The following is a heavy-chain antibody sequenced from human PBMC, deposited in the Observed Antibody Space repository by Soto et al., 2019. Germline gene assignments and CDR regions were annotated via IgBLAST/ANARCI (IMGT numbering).Heavy chain of an antibody. J-gene: IGHJ6*03. CDR1: GGYISGSGYF. CDR3: AKPADPSYLDV. CDR2: VYYTGTT. V-gene: IGHV4-31*03. Sequence: SETQSLTSTVSGGYISGSGYFWSWVRQPPGKGLEWIGNVYYTGTTFYNPSLKSRLTLSVDRSKSQFSFSLNSVTAADTAMYYCAKPADPSYLDVWGTGTKVTVSS.